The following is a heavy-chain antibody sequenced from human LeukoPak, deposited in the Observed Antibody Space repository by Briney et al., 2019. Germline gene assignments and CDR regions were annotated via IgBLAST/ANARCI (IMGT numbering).Heavy chain of an antibody. V-gene: IGHV4-39*01. D-gene: IGHD5-24*01. CDR3: ARHIHNDGWKYYFYY. CDR1: GGSISSSDFY. Sequence: SETLSLTCAVSGGSISSSDFYWGWIRQPPGKGLEWIASIYYSGTTSYNPSLQSRLTLSADTSRNQFSQKLSSVTAADTAIYYCARHIHNDGWKYYFYYWGQGTLVTVSS. J-gene: IGHJ4*02. CDR2: IYYSGTT.